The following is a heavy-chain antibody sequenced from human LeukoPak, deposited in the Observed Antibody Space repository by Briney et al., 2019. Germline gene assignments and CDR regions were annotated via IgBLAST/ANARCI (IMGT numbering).Heavy chain of an antibody. V-gene: IGHV1-69*04. CDR3: ARELVMFGGVIVVTSDF. CDR1: GYIFSTSA. Sequence: SVKVSCKASGYIFSTSAINWVRQAPGQGLEWMGRIIPILGSAHYAPKFQDRATITADKFTSTAYMEMSSLRSEDTAIYYCARELVMFGGVIVVTSDFWGQGTLVTVSS. D-gene: IGHD3-16*02. CDR2: IIPILGSA. J-gene: IGHJ4*02.